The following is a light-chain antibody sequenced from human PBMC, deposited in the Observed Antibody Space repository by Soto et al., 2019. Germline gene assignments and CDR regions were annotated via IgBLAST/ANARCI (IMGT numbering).Light chain of an antibody. CDR2: GAS. V-gene: IGKV3-15*01. CDR1: RSVAYN. J-gene: IGKJ2*01. Sequence: EIVMTQSPTTLSVSPVERSTLSCRASRSVAYNLAWYQQKPAQAPRLLIYGASTRATGIPARFSASGFGTDFTLTISSLQSEDFAIYYCQQYNDWPPYTFGQGTKVDIK. CDR3: QQYNDWPPYT.